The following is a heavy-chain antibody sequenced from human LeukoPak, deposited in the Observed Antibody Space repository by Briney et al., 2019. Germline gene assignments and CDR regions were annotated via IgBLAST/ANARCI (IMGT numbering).Heavy chain of an antibody. CDR2: MNPNSGNT. V-gene: IGHV1-8*01. J-gene: IGHJ6*03. CDR1: GYTFTSYD. Sequence: GESLKVSCKASGYTFTSYDINWVRQATGQGLEWMGWMNPNSGNTGYAQKFQGRVTMTRNTSISTAYMELSSLRSEDTAVYYCARGASSHYYDSSGYYGRRRKFYYMDVWGKGTTVTISS. D-gene: IGHD3-22*01. CDR3: ARGASSHYYDSSGYYGRRRKFYYMDV.